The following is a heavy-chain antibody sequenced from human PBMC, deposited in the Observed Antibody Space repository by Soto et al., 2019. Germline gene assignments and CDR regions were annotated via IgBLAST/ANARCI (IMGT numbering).Heavy chain of an antibody. D-gene: IGHD2-15*01. CDR3: ARDLGGWPDY. V-gene: IGHV1-3*01. CDR2: INAGNGNK. CDR1: GYTFTSYA. Sequence: ASVKVSCKASGYTFTSYAMHWVRQAPGQRLEWMGWINAGNGNKKYSQKIQGRVTITRDTSASTAYKELSSLRSEDTAVYYCARDLGGWPDYWGQGTLVTVSS. J-gene: IGHJ4*02.